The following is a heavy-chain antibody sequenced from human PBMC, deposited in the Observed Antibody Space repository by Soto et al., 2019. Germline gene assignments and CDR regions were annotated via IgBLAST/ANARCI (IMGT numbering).Heavy chain of an antibody. J-gene: IGHJ4*02. CDR2: IYPGDSDT. CDR3: ARPYSSGLPWGSGFLNY. V-gene: IGHV5-51*01. D-gene: IGHD6-19*01. CDR1: GYKVSTWHNFTSYW. Sequence: PGESLKISCMGSGYKVSTWHNFTSYWIAWVRQMPGEGLEWMGIIYPGDSDTRYSPSFQGQVTISADKSISTAYLQWSSLKASDTAMYYCARPYSSGLPWGSGFLNYWGQGTLVTVSS.